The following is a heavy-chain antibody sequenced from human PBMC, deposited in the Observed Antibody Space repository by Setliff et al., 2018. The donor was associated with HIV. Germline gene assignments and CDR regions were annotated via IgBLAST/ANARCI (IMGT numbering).Heavy chain of an antibody. CDR1: GGSINSGSYY. Sequence: PSETLSLTCTVSGGSINSGSYYWNWIRQPAGKGLEWIGEIYHGGSTNYNPSLKSRVTISVDKSKNQFSLKLASVTAADTAVYYCASGEPYYYDSTGYSGNYFDYWGQGTLVTVSS. D-gene: IGHD3-22*01. J-gene: IGHJ4*02. CDR2: IYHGGST. CDR3: ASGEPYYYDSTGYSGNYFDY. V-gene: IGHV4-61*10.